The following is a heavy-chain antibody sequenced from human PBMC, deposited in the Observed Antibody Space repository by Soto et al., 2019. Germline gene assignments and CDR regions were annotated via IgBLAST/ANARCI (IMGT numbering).Heavy chain of an antibody. CDR1: GYTFTVYY. V-gene: IGHV1-2*04. D-gene: IGHD3-9*01. Sequence: QVQLVQSGAEVKKPGASVKVSCKASGYTFTVYYMHWVRQAPGQGLEWMGWINPNSGGTNYAKKFQGWVTMTRDTSSSKAYSELSRLRSDDKAGYYCARGVRYFDWFPDYWGQGTLFTVSS. CDR3: ARGVRYFDWFPDY. J-gene: IGHJ4*02. CDR2: INPNSGGT.